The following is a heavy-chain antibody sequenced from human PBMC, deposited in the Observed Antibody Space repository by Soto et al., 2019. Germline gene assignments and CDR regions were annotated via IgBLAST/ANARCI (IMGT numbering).Heavy chain of an antibody. CDR2: ISGSGGNT. V-gene: IGHV3-23*01. CDR1: AFSFSNYA. J-gene: IGHJ4*02. CDR3: ANWKEGSMVYYDY. Sequence: EVQLLESGGGLVQPGGSLRLSCAASAFSFSNYAMSWVRQAPGKGLEWVSAISGSGGNTYYADSVKGRFTISRDNSKDTLYLQMNSLRAEDTALYYCANWKEGSMVYYDYWGQGTLVTVSS. D-gene: IGHD3-10*01.